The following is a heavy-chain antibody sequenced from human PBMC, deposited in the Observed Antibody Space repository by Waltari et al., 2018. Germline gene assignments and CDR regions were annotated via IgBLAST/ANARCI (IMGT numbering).Heavy chain of an antibody. J-gene: IGHJ5*02. Sequence: QVQLVQSGAEVKKPGASVKVSCKASGYTLTSYYMHWVRQAPGQGLEWMGRINPNSVDTNYGRKLQDRVTSTRDTSVNTAYMVVGRLTSDDTAVYFCARESAFSTSWYPGFDPWGQGTLVTVAS. V-gene: IGHV1-2*01. CDR2: INPNSVDT. D-gene: IGHD2-2*01. CDR3: ARESAFSTSWYPGFDP. CDR1: GYTLTSYY.